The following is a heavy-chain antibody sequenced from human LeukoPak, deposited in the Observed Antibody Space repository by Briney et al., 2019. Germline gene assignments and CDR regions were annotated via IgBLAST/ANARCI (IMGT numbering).Heavy chain of an antibody. J-gene: IGHJ6*02. Sequence: ASVKVSCKASGYTITSYYMHWVRQAPGQGLEWMGIINPSAATTSYAQNFQGRGTMTRDTSTSTAYMELSSLRFEDTAVYYCARDLTQSHSNGWTYGMDVWGQGTTVTVSS. CDR1: GYTITSYY. CDR3: ARDLTQSHSNGWTYGMDV. V-gene: IGHV1-46*01. D-gene: IGHD6-25*01. CDR2: INPSAATT.